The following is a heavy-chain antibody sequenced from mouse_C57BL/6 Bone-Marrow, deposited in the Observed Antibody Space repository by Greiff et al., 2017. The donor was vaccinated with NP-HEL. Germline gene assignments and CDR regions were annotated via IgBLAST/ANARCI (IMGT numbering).Heavy chain of an antibody. D-gene: IGHD1-1*01. CDR2: ICPGSGNT. V-gene: IGHV1-76*01. Sequence: QVQLTESGAELVRPGASVKLSCKASGYTFTDYYMNWVKQRPGQGLEWIARICPGSGNTYYTEKVTGKATMTEEKSCSTAYMQLSRLTSEDSAVYFCAKGSGSSYGYYAMDYWGQGTSVTVSS. CDR1: GYTFTDYY. CDR3: AKGSGSSYGYYAMDY. J-gene: IGHJ4*01.